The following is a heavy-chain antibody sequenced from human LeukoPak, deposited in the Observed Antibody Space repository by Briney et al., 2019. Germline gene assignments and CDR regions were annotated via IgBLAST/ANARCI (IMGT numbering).Heavy chain of an antibody. CDR3: ARSLFWAGQFDY. CDR2: ISRSSSHI. J-gene: IGHJ4*02. V-gene: IGHV3-21*01. CDR1: GFTFSTYD. D-gene: IGHD1-14*01. Sequence: PGGSLRLSCAASGFTFSTYDMNWVRQAPGKGLEWVAYISRSSSHIYYADSMKGRLTISRDNARSSVYLQMDSLRAEDTAVYYCARSLFWAGQFDYWGQGTLATVSS.